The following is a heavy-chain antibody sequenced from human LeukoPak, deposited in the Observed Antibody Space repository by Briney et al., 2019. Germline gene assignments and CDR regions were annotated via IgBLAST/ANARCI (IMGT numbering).Heavy chain of an antibody. CDR3: ARDSGRPGNFDY. CDR2: IYTSGSP. Sequence: PSETLSLPCTVSGGSISSYYWSWIRPPAGKGLEWIGRIYTSGSPNYNPSLKSRVTMSVDTSKHQFSLKLSSVTAADTAVYYCARDSGRPGNFDYWGQGTLVTVSS. CDR1: GGSISSYY. D-gene: IGHD1-26*01. V-gene: IGHV4-4*07. J-gene: IGHJ4*02.